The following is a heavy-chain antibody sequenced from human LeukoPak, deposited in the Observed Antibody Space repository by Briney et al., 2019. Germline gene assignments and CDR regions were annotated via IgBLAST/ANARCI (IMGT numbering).Heavy chain of an antibody. CDR2: IWYDGSNK. V-gene: IGHV3-33*01. D-gene: IGHD2-2*01. Sequence: TGGSLRLSCAASGFTFSSYGMHWVRQAPGKGLEWVAVIWYDGSNKYYADSVKGRFTISRDNSKNTLYLQMNSLRAEDTAVYYCARDPCHGALDYWGQGALVTVSS. J-gene: IGHJ4*02. CDR1: GFTFSSYG. CDR3: ARDPCHGALDY.